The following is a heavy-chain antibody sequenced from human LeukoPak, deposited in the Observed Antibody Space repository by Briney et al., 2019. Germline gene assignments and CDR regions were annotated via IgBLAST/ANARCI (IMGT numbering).Heavy chain of an antibody. V-gene: IGHV3-11*01. Sequence: GGSLRLSCTASGFTFGDYTMSWVRRAPGKGLEWVSSISRSGSTKYYADSVKGRFTISRDNAKNSLFLQMNSLRAEDTAVYYCARVLRYCSGGNCYSGGLGYMDVWGKGTTVTISS. J-gene: IGHJ6*03. CDR3: ARVLRYCSGGNCYSGGLGYMDV. CDR1: GFTFGDYT. CDR2: ISRSGSTK. D-gene: IGHD2-15*01.